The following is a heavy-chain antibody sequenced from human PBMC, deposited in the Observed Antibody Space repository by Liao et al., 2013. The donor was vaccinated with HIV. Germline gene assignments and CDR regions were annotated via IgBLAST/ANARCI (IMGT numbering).Heavy chain of an antibody. J-gene: IGHJ6*01. Sequence: QVLLQESGPGLVRPSQTLSLTCSVSGGTISSYYWNWIRQPAGKGLEWIGHISGTGSTTYNPSLKSRLTISIDTSKNQVSLNLNSMTVADTAVYYCARGGRVVGYDYGRD. CDR2: ISGTGST. V-gene: IGHV4-4*07. CDR3: ARGGRVVGYDYGRD. D-gene: IGHD3-16*01. CDR1: GGTISSYY.